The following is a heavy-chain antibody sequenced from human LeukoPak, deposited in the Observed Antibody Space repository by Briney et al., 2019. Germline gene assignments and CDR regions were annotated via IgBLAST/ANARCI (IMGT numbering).Heavy chain of an antibody. J-gene: IGHJ3*02. CDR2: IYYSGTT. V-gene: IGHV4-39*01. CDR1: GGSVSSWAYY. Sequence: PSETLSLDCTVSGGSVSSWAYYWGWIRQPPGKGLEWIGSIYYSGTTYYNPSLKSRVTISVDTSKNQFSLKLSSVTAADTAVYYCARHRTAMVADAFDIWGQGRMVTVSS. D-gene: IGHD5-18*01. CDR3: ARHRTAMVADAFDI.